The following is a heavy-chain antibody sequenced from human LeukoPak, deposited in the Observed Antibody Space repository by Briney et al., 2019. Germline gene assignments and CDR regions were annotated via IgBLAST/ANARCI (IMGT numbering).Heavy chain of an antibody. D-gene: IGHD2-15*01. Sequence: SVKVSCKASGGTFSSYAIGWVRQAPGQGLEWMGGIIPIFGTANYAQKFQGRVTITTDESTSTAYMELSSLRSEDTAVYYCARLLYYCSGGSCSHRHFDYWGQGTLVTVSS. CDR1: GGTFSSYA. CDR3: ARLLYYCSGGSCSHRHFDY. V-gene: IGHV1-69*05. J-gene: IGHJ4*02. CDR2: IIPIFGTA.